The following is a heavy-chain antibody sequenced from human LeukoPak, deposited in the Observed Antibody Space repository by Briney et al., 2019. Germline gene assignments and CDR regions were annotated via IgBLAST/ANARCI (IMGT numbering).Heavy chain of an antibody. J-gene: IGHJ4*02. V-gene: IGHV1-46*01. CDR2: INPSGGST. D-gene: IGHD2-2*01. Sequence: GGSLRLSCAASGFTFSSYGMHWVRQAPGQGLEWMGIINPSGGSTSYAQKFQGRVTMTRDTSTSTVYMELSSLRSEDTAVYYCAREHSSSTSPSFDYWGQGTLVTVSS. CDR3: AREHSSSTSPSFDY. CDR1: GFTFSSYG.